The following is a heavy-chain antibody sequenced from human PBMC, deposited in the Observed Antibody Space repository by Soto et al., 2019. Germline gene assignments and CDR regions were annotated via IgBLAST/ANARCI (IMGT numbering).Heavy chain of an antibody. Sequence: GASVKVSCKASGYTFTSYAMHWVRQAPGQRLEWMEWINAGNGNTKYSQKFQGRVTITRDTSASTAYMELSSLRSEDAAVYYCARVMDTAMVTFDYWGQGTLVTVSS. D-gene: IGHD5-18*01. CDR1: GYTFTSYA. CDR3: ARVMDTAMVTFDY. J-gene: IGHJ4*02. CDR2: INAGNGNT. V-gene: IGHV1-3*01.